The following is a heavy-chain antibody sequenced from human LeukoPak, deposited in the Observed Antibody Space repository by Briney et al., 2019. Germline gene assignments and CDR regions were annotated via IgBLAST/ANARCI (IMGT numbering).Heavy chain of an antibody. CDR3: AKSNGYGLVDI. J-gene: IGHJ3*02. CDR2: IYHSGST. V-gene: IGHV4-38-2*02. CDR1: GYSISSGYY. D-gene: IGHD3-10*01. Sequence: PSETLSLTCTVSGYSISSGYYWGWIRQPSGKGLEWIGSIYHSGSTYYNPSLKSRVTISLDTSRNQFSLKLNSVTAADTAVYYCAKSNGYGLVDIWGQGTMVTVSS.